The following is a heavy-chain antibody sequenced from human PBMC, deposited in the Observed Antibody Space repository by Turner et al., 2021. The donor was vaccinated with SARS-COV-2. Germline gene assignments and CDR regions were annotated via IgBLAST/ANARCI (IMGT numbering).Heavy chain of an antibody. J-gene: IGHJ5*02. CDR3: AKAVPGSGWFDP. CDR2: IYTSGNTVGIP. CDR1: GGSITSGSSF. V-gene: IGHV4-61*02. Sequence: QVKLQESGPGLLKPSQTLSLTCTVSGGSITSGSSFWTWIRQPAGRGLEWIGRIYTSGNTVGIPDYNPSLKSRVSISVDSSKNQFSPKLTSVTAADTAVYHCAKAVPGSGWFDPWGQGSLVTVSS. D-gene: IGHD3-10*01.